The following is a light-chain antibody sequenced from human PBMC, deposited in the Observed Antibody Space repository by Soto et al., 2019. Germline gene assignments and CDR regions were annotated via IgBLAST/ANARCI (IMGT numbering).Light chain of an antibody. CDR3: SSFTRSNSYV. V-gene: IGLV2-14*03. Sequence: QSALTQPASVSGSPGQSITISCTGTSSDVGAYNYVSWYQQHPGKVPKLMSYDVSDRPSGVSNRFSGSKSGNTASLTISGLQSEDEAAYYCSSFTRSNSYVFGTGTKLTVL. CDR2: DVS. J-gene: IGLJ1*01. CDR1: SSDVGAYNY.